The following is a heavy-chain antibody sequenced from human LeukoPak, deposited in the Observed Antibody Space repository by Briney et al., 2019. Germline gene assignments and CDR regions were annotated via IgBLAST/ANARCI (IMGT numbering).Heavy chain of an antibody. CDR3: ARVNYYDGSGYYYFDY. CDR1: GFTFSSYW. CDR2: INWNGGST. V-gene: IGHV3-20*04. Sequence: GGSLRLSCAASGFTFSSYWMHWVRQAPGKGLEWVSGINWNGGSTGYADSVKGRFTISRDNAKNSLYLQMNSLRAEDTALYYCARVNYYDGSGYYYFDYWGQGTLVTVSS. J-gene: IGHJ4*02. D-gene: IGHD3-22*01.